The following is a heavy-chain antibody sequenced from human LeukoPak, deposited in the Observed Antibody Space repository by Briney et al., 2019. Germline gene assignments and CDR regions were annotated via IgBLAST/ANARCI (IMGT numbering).Heavy chain of an antibody. Sequence: KPGGSLRLSCAASGFTVSSNYMSWVRQAPGKGLEWVSYISSSGSTIYYADSVKGRFTISRDNAKNSLYLQMNSLRAEDTAVYYCARGYYDSSGYTFDYWGQGTLVTVSS. CDR2: ISSSGSTI. CDR3: ARGYYDSSGYTFDY. CDR1: GFTVSSNY. J-gene: IGHJ4*02. D-gene: IGHD3-22*01. V-gene: IGHV3-11*01.